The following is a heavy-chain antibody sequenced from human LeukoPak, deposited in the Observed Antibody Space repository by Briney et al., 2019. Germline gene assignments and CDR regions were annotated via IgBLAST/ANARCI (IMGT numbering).Heavy chain of an antibody. Sequence: SETLSLTCAVYGGSFSGYYWSWIRQPPGKGLEWIGEINHGGSTNYNPSLKSRVTISVDTSKNQFSLKLSSVTAADTAVYYCARSAGYCSGGSCYRAGNFDYWGQGTLVTVSS. CDR1: GGSFSGYY. V-gene: IGHV4-34*01. CDR3: ARSAGYCSGGSCYRAGNFDY. D-gene: IGHD2-15*01. CDR2: INHGGST. J-gene: IGHJ4*02.